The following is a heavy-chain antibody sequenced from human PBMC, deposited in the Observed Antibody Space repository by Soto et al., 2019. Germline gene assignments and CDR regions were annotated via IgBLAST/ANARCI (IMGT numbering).Heavy chain of an antibody. J-gene: IGHJ4*02. D-gene: IGHD3-10*01. CDR3: CTGVAMDRSGALAY. V-gene: IGHV3-15*07. CDR1: GFTFSNAW. CDR2: IKSKTDGGTT. Sequence: EVQLVESGGGLVKPGGSLRVSCAASGFTFSNAWMFWVRQAPGKGPEWVGRIKSKTDGGTTDYNTLMKDRLTISREDSKNTLYLEMSSLDIEDTAVYYCCTGVAMDRSGALAYWGQGVLVTVSS.